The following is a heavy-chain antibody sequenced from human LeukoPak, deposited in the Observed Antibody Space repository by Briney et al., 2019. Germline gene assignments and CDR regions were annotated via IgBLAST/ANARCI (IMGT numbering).Heavy chain of an antibody. V-gene: IGHV1-8*01. D-gene: IGHD2/OR15-2a*01. CDR1: GYTFTSYD. CDR2: MNPNSGNT. Sequence: ASVKVSFKASGYTFTSYDINWVRQATGQGLEWMGWMNPNSGNTGYAQKFQGRVTMTRNTSISTAYMELSSLRSEDTAVYYCARVGIAGGYFDYWGQGTLVTVSS. CDR3: ARVGIAGGYFDY. J-gene: IGHJ4*02.